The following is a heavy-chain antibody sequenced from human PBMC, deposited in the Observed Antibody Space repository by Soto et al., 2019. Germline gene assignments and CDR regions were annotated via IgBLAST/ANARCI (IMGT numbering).Heavy chain of an antibody. D-gene: IGHD3-3*01. CDR3: ARDLQAVLYYDFWSGYGMDV. V-gene: IGHV1-69*13. J-gene: IGHJ6*02. CDR1: GGTFSSYA. CDR2: IIPIFGTA. Sequence: ASVKVSCKASGGTFSSYAISWVRQAPGQGLEWMGGIIPIFGTANYAQKFQGRVTITADESTSTAYMELSSLRSEDTAVYYCARDLQAVLYYDFWSGYGMDVWGQGTTVTVSS.